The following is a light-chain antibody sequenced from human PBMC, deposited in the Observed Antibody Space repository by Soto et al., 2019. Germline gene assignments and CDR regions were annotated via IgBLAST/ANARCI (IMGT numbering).Light chain of an antibody. J-gene: IGKJ4*01. CDR2: AAS. V-gene: IGKV1-9*01. Sequence: DIQLTQSPSFLSASVGDRVTITCRASQGIRSFLAWYQPKPGKAPNFLIYAASTLQCGVPSRFSGSGSGTEFTLTISSLQPEDFATYYCQQVNSYPLNFGGGTKVEIK. CDR3: QQVNSYPLN. CDR1: QGIRSF.